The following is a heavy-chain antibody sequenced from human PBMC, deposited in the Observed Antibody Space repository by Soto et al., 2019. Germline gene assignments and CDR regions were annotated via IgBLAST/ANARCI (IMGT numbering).Heavy chain of an antibody. CDR1: GYTFTSYA. J-gene: IGHJ6*03. CDR3: ARDHCSTSCFDYYYMDV. V-gene: IGHV1-3*01. Sequence: QVQLVQSGAEVKKPGASVKVSCKASGYTFTSYAMHWVRQAPGQRLEWMGWINAGNGNTKYSQKFQGRVTITRDTSASRGGMELSSLRSEDTAVYYCARDHCSTSCFDYYYMDVWGKGTTVTVSS. D-gene: IGHD2-2*01. CDR2: INAGNGNT.